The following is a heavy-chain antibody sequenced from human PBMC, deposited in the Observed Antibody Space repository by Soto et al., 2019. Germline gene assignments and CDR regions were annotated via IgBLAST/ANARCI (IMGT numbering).Heavy chain of an antibody. CDR3: ARLLGSGNYLGIFDALDI. V-gene: IGHV4-31*03. CDR2: ISYSGST. J-gene: IGHJ3*02. D-gene: IGHD1-26*01. CDR1: GGSITTFGNY. Sequence: QVQLQESGPGLVQPSQTLSLACTVSGGSITTFGNYWSWIRQFPGKGLEWIGHISYSGSTNSNPSRRSRLSMSGDTSKNKFSLALSSVTAADTAVSYCARLLGSGNYLGIFDALDIWVHGTVVTVSS.